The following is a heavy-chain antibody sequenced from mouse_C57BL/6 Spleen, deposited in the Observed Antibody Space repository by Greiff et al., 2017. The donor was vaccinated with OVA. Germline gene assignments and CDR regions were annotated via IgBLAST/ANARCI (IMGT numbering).Heavy chain of an antibody. J-gene: IGHJ2*01. V-gene: IGHV1-15*01. CDR2: IDPETGGT. CDR3: TRAYYSNYVRY. CDR1: GYTFTDNE. D-gene: IGHD2-5*01. Sequence: VQLQQSGAELVRPGASVTLSCKASGYTFTDNEMHWVKQTPVHGLEWIGAIDPETGGTAYNQKFKGKAILTADKSSSTAYMELRSLTSEDSAVYYCTRAYYSNYVRYWGQGTTLTVSS.